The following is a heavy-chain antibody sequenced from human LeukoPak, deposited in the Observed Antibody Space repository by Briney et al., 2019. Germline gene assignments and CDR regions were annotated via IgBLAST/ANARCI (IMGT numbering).Heavy chain of an antibody. CDR1: GFSFSSYA. CDR2: ISGSGGST. D-gene: IGHD6-13*01. J-gene: IGHJ5*02. V-gene: IGHV3-23*01. Sequence: PGGSLILSCAASGFSFSSYAMSWVRQAPGKGLEWVSTISGSGGSTYSADSVKGRFTISRDNSKNTLYLQMNSLRAEDTAVYYCAKPGREYSSSWCLWFDTWGQGTLVTVSS. CDR3: AKPGREYSSSWCLWFDT.